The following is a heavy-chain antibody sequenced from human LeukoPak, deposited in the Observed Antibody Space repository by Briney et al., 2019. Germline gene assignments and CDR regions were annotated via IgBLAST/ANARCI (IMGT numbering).Heavy chain of an antibody. V-gene: IGHV4-39*01. CDR1: GGSISSSSYY. CDR2: IYYSGST. J-gene: IGHJ1*01. D-gene: IGHD2-15*01. CDR3: ARRGKWSADFQH. Sequence: SETLSLTCTVSGGSISSSSYYWGWIRQPPGKGLECIGSIYYSGSTYYNPSLKSRVTISVDTSKNQFSLKLSSVTAADTAVYYCARRGKWSADFQHWGQGTLVTVSS.